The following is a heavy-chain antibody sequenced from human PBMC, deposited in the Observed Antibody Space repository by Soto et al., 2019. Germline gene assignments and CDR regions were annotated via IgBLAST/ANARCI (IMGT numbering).Heavy chain of an antibody. V-gene: IGHV3-33*01. CDR1: GFSFGGYG. CDR2: IWYDGSNT. D-gene: IGHD6-19*01. Sequence: QVQLVESGGGEVQPGRSLRLSCAASGFSFGGYGMHWVRQAAGKGLEWVAGIWYDGSNTYYEDSVKGRFTISRDNSKNTLYLEMNSLRAEDTAVYYCARDPPGGAVAGAGDYFDYWGQGTLVTVSS. J-gene: IGHJ4*02. CDR3: ARDPPGGAVAGAGDYFDY.